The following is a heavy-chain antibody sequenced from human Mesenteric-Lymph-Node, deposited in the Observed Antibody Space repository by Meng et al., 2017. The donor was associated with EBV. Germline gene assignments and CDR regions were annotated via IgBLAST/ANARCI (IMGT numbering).Heavy chain of an antibody. Sequence: QVQLQESGPGLVKPSETLSLTCTVSGGSVSSGLYYWSWIRQPPGKGLEWIGGIHYAGSSYYNPSLKNRVTISVDTSKNQFSLKMRSVTAADTAVYYCARGTIFGIVVTYFDYWSQGNLVTVSS. D-gene: IGHD3-3*01. V-gene: IGHV4-61*01. J-gene: IGHJ4*02. CDR2: IHYAGSS. CDR3: ARGTIFGIVVTYFDY. CDR1: GGSVSSGLYY.